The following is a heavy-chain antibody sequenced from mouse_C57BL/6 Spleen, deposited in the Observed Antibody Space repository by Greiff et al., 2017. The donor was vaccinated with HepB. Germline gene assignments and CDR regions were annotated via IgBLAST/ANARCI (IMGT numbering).Heavy chain of an antibody. J-gene: IGHJ4*01. CDR2: ISYDGSN. Sequence: DVKLQESGPGLVKPSQSLSLTCSVTGYSITSGYYWNWIRQFPGNKLEWMGYISYDGSNNYNPSLKNRISITRDTSKNQFFLKLNSVTTEDTATYYCARWNGYDAYAMDYWGQGTSVTVSS. V-gene: IGHV3-6*01. CDR3: ARWNGYDAYAMDY. D-gene: IGHD2-2*01. CDR1: GYSITSGYY.